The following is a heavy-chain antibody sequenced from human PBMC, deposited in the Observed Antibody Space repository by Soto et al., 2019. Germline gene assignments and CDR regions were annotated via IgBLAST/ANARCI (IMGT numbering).Heavy chain of an antibody. V-gene: IGHV1-3*01. CDR1: GYTFTSYA. J-gene: IGHJ6*02. CDR2: INAGNGNT. Sequence: ASVKVSCKASGYTFTSYAMHWVRQAPGQRLEWMGWINAGNGNTKYSQKFQGRVTITRDTSASTAYMELSSLRSEDTAVYYCARVSAARPWYYGMDVWGQGTTVTVS. D-gene: IGHD6-6*01. CDR3: ARVSAARPWYYGMDV.